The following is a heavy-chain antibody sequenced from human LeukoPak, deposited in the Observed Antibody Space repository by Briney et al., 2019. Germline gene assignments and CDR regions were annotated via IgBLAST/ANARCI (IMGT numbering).Heavy chain of an antibody. Sequence: GGSLRLSCAASGFTFNSYGMHWVRRAPGKGLERVAVIWYDGSNKYYADSVKGRFTISRDNSKNTLYLQMNSLRAEDTAVYYCAKGNYDSSGYYYFDYWGQGTLVTVSS. CDR1: GFTFNSYG. CDR2: IWYDGSNK. CDR3: AKGNYDSSGYYYFDY. D-gene: IGHD3-22*01. J-gene: IGHJ4*02. V-gene: IGHV3-33*06.